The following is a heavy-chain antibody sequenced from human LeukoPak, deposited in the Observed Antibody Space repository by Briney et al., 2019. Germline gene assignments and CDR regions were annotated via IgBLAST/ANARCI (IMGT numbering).Heavy chain of an antibody. CDR1: GGSFSGYY. V-gene: IGHV4-34*01. Sequence: SENLSLTCAVYGGSFSGYYWSWLRQPPGKGLEWIGETNHSGSTNSNPSLKSRVTISVDTSRNQFSLKLSSVSAADTAVYYCARHRGITMVRGVIIGWFDPWGQGTLVTVSS. CDR2: TNHSGST. D-gene: IGHD3-10*01. J-gene: IGHJ5*02. CDR3: ARHRGITMVRGVIIGWFDP.